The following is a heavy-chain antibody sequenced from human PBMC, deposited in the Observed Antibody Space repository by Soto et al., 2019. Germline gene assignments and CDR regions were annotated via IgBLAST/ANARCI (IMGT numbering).Heavy chain of an antibody. Sequence: EVQLVESGGGLVQPGRSLRLSCAASGFTFDDYAMHWVRQAPGKGLEWVSGISWNSGSIGYADSVKGRFTISRDNAMNFLYLQMNSLSAEDTALYYCAKEMGYDFWSGYSPPGYYYGMDVWGQGTTVTVSS. J-gene: IGHJ6*02. V-gene: IGHV3-9*01. CDR3: AKEMGYDFWSGYSPPGYYYGMDV. CDR1: GFTFDDYA. D-gene: IGHD3-3*01. CDR2: ISWNSGSI.